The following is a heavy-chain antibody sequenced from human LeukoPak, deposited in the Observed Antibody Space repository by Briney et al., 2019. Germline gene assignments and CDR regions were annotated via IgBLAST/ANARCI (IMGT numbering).Heavy chain of an antibody. V-gene: IGHV4-39*01. CDR3: ARHPGDFWSGYYLGAFDI. CDR2: IYYSGST. CDR1: GGSISSSSYY. Sequence: PSETLSLTCTVSGGSISSSSYYWGWIRQPPGKGLEWIGSIYYSGSTYYNPSLKSRVTISVDTSENQFSLKLSSVTAADTAVYYCARHPGDFWSGYYLGAFDIWGQGTMVTVSS. J-gene: IGHJ3*02. D-gene: IGHD3-3*01.